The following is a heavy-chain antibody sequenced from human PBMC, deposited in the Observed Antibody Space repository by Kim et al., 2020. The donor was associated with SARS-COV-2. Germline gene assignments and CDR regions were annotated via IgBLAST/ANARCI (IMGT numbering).Heavy chain of an antibody. CDR1: GVSVSDHY. D-gene: IGHD3-10*01. CDR3: ARGPSGLTHDFDY. Sequence: SETLSLTCAEYGVSVSDHYWSWIRQTPGKRLEWIGQINPSEINDYTPSLKSRVSISLDKSKNQVSLQVTSVTAADTAVYYCARGPSGLTHDFDYYGQGTLVTVSS. CDR2: INPSEIN. V-gene: IGHV4-34*01. J-gene: IGHJ4*02.